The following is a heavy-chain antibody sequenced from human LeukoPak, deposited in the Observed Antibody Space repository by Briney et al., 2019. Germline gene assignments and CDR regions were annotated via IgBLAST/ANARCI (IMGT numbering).Heavy chain of an antibody. CDR3: ARVPSSGGGGVDI. CDR1: GFTFSDYY. D-gene: IGHD2-21*01. CDR2: ISSSGGTI. V-gene: IGHV3-11*04. J-gene: IGHJ3*02. Sequence: PGGSLRLSCAASGFTFSDYYMSWIRQAPGKGLEWLSFISSSGGTIYSADSVKGRFTISRDNAKNSLYLQMNSLRDEDTAVYYCARVPSSGGGGVDIWGQGTMVTVSS.